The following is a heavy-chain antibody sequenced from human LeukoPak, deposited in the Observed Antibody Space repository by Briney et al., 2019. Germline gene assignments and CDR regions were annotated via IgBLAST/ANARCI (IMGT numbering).Heavy chain of an antibody. V-gene: IGHV3-23*01. CDR3: AKNDDYTWGSYSFFDY. CDR2: ISGSGGST. J-gene: IGHJ4*02. Sequence: GGSLRLSCAASGFTFSSYAMSWVRQAPGKGLEWVSAISGSGGSTYYADSVKGRFTISRDNSKNTLYLQMNSLRAEDTAVYYCAKNDDYTWGSYSFFDYWGQGTLVTVSS. CDR1: GFTFSSYA. D-gene: IGHD3-16*01.